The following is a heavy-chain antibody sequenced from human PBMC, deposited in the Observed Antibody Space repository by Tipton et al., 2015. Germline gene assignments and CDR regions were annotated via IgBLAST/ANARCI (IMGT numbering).Heavy chain of an antibody. CDR2: IHPGSGDI. D-gene: IGHD4/OR15-4a*01. CDR1: GYSFIDYY. CDR3: ARSVVLTTVADSFDS. J-gene: IGHJ4*02. V-gene: IGHV1-2*02. Sequence: QVQLVQSGADVKKPGASVTVSCKASGYSFIDYYLHWVRQAPGQGLEWVGCIHPGSGDIDYAQKFLGRVTLTSDTSASTTFMDLSGLKFGDTAIYYCARSVVLTTVADSFDSWGQGTLVTVSS.